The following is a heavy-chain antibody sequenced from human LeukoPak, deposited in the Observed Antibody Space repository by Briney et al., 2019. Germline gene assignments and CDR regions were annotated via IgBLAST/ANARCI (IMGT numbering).Heavy chain of an antibody. V-gene: IGHV1-69*04. J-gene: IGHJ5*02. D-gene: IGHD2-15*01. CDR2: IIPILGIA. CDR1: GGTFSSYA. Sequence: GSSVKVSCKASGGTFSSYAISWVRQAPGQGLEWMGRIIPILGIANYAQKFQGRVTITADKSTSTAYMELSSLRSEDTAVYYCARAYRVYCSGGSCQEGWFDPWGQGTLVTVSS. CDR3: ARAYRVYCSGGSCQEGWFDP.